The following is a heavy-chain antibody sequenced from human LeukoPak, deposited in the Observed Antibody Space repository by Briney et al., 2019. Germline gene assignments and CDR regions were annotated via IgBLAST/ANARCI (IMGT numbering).Heavy chain of an antibody. V-gene: IGHV4-34*01. CDR2: INHTGST. D-gene: IGHD6-13*01. J-gene: IGHJ6*03. Sequence: PSETLSLTCTVYRESFSIYYWIWIRQPPGKGLEWIGDINHTGSTNYNPSLKSRVTISVDTSKNHFSLKLTSVTAADTAVYYCARGPSLSVAAASLNYYMDVWGKGTTVTVSS. CDR3: ARGPSLSVAAASLNYYMDV. CDR1: RESFSIYY.